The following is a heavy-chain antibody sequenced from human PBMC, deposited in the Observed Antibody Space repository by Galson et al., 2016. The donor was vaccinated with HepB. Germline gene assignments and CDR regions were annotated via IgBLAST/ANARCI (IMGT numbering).Heavy chain of an antibody. CDR1: GFNFITTW. V-gene: IGHV3-74*01. CDR2: INGDGRIT. J-gene: IGHJ3*02. D-gene: IGHD3-16*01. Sequence: SLRLSCAASGFNFITTWMHWVRQSPGKGLVWVSRINGDGRITNYADSVRGRFTISRDNAKNTVSLQMNSLRAEDTAIYYCVRDFLWGEGADAFDIWGQGKRVTVSS. CDR3: VRDFLWGEGADAFDI.